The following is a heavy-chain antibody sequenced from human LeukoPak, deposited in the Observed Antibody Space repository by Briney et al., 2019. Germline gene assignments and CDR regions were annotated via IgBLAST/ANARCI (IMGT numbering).Heavy chain of an antibody. CDR2: IYYSGST. CDR1: GGSISSGGYY. Sequence: TSETLSLTCTVSGGSISSGGYYWSWIRQHPGKGLEWIGYIYYSGSTYYNPSLKGRVTISVDTSKNQFSLKLSSVTAADTAVYYCARDAQLSGSGSYGPFDYWGQGTLVTVSS. V-gene: IGHV4-31*03. D-gene: IGHD3-10*01. J-gene: IGHJ4*02. CDR3: ARDAQLSGSGSYGPFDY.